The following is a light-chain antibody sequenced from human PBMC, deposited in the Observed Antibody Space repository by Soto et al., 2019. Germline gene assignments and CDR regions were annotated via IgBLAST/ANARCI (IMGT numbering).Light chain of an antibody. CDR3: VSYSRSTTPPYI. CDR1: SSDIGSYHY. CDR2: DVN. V-gene: IGLV2-14*01. Sequence: QSALTQPASVSGSPGQSITISCTGSSSDIGSYHYVSWYQQYPGKAPRLMIYDVNNRPSGVSNRFSGSKSANTASLTISGLQAEDEADYYCVSYSRSTTPPYIFGAGTKLTVL. J-gene: IGLJ1*01.